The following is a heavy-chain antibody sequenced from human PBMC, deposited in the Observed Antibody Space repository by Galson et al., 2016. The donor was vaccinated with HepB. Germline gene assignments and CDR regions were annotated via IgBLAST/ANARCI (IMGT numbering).Heavy chain of an antibody. CDR2: IHYSGST. Sequence: SETLSLTCSVSGGSISGFFWSWIRQPPGKGLEWIGYIHYSGSTNYNPPLKSRVTMSVDTSKNQLSMKMNSVTSEDTALYYCARYSCETIACRYFDFWGQGTLVTVSS. V-gene: IGHV4-59*01. D-gene: IGHD1-7*01. CDR1: GGSISGFF. J-gene: IGHJ4*02. CDR3: ARYSCETIACRYFDF.